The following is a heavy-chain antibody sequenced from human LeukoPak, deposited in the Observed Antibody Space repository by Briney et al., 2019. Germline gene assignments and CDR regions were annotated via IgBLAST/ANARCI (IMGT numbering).Heavy chain of an antibody. J-gene: IGHJ4*02. CDR2: ISYDGSNK. Sequence: PGGSLRLSCAASGFTFSSYAMHWVRQAPGKGVEWVAVISYDGSNKYYADSVKGRFTISRDNSKNTLYLQMNSLRAEDTAVYYCARERTVTPSRYYFDYWGQGTLVTVSS. V-gene: IGHV3-30*01. CDR1: GFTFSSYA. CDR3: ARERTVTPSRYYFDY. D-gene: IGHD4-11*01.